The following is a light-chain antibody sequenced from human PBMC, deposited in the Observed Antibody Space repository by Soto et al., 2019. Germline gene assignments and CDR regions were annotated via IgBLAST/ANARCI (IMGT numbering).Light chain of an antibody. V-gene: IGKV1-17*03. CDR2: GAS. CDR1: QGIGNY. Sequence: DIQMTQSPSAMSASVGDRVSITCRASQGIGNYLTWFQQKSGKVPKRLIYGASTLQSGVPSRFSGNGSGTEFTLTIISLQPEDSATYYCLQHNNDPWTIGLGTKVDIK. J-gene: IGKJ1*01. CDR3: LQHNNDPWT.